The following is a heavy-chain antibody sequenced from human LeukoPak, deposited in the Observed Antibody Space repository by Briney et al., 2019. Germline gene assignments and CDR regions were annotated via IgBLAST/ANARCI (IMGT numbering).Heavy chain of an antibody. J-gene: IGHJ4*02. CDR2: INHSGST. CDR3: ARAVVVTAYDF. D-gene: IGHD2-21*02. Sequence: LSETVSLTCAVYGGSFSGYYWSWIRQPPGKGLEWIGEINHSGSTNYNPSLKSRVTISVDTSKNQFSLKLSSVTAADTAVYYCARAVVVTAYDFWGQGTLVTDPS. V-gene: IGHV4-34*01. CDR1: GGSFSGYY.